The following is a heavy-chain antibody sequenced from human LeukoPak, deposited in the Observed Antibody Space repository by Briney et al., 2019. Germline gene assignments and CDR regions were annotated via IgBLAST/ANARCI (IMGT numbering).Heavy chain of an antibody. CDR3: ARVLTYFDL. CDR1: GFTFSAHW. Sequence: QPGGSLRLSCAGSGFTFSAHWMHWVRQGPGKGLVWVARITHEGGDANYADSVKGRFTISRDNANKVLYLEMNSLTADDTGVYYCARVLTYFDLWGQGTLVTVSS. CDR2: ITHEGGDA. V-gene: IGHV3-74*01. J-gene: IGHJ5*01.